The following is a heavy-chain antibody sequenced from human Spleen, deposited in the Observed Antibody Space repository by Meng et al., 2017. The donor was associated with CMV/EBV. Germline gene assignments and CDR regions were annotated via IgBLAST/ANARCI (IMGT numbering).Heavy chain of an antibody. Sequence: GGSLRLSCAVSGFTFTTYGMHWVRQAPGKGLEWVTFIQFDGSNTFYADSVKGRFTISRDNSKNTLYLQMNSLRAEDTAIYYCARDGGSTWYEIASPGNWLDPWGQGTLVTVSS. CDR1: GFTFTTYG. D-gene: IGHD6-13*01. J-gene: IGHJ5*02. CDR3: ARDGGSTWYEIASPGNWLDP. CDR2: IQFDGSNT. V-gene: IGHV3-30*02.